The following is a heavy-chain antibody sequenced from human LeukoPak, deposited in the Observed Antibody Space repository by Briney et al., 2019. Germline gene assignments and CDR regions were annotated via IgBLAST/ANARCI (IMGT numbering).Heavy chain of an antibody. D-gene: IGHD3-3*01. J-gene: IGHJ6*02. CDR2: IYYSGST. V-gene: IGHV4-31*03. Sequence: SETLSLTCTISGGSISSGGYYWSWIRQHPGKGLEWIGYIYYSGSTYYNPSLKSRATISVDTSKNQFSLKLSSVTAADTAVYYSASSITTPIYYYYGMDVWGQGTTVTVSS. CDR3: ASSITTPIYYYYGMDV. CDR1: GGSISSGGYY.